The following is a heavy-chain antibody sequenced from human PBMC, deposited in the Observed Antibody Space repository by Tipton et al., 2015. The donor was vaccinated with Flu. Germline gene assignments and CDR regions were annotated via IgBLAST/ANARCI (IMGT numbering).Heavy chain of an antibody. D-gene: IGHD3-22*01. J-gene: IGHJ3*02. CDR2: IYDSGTT. V-gene: IGHV4-59*12. CDR1: GDSIRSYY. Sequence: TLSLTCSVSGDSIRSYYWSWVRQSPGKGLEWIGYIYDSGTTDYNPSLKSRVTISVDTSKNQFSLKLSSVTAADTAMYYCSRDEDYYYSSEAFDIWGQGTMVTVSS. CDR3: SRDEDYYYSSEAFDI.